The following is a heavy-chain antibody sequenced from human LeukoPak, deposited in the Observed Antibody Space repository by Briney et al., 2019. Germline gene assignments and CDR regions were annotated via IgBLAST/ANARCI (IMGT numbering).Heavy chain of an antibody. J-gene: IGHJ4*02. V-gene: IGHV3-23*01. CDR2: LSDSGRTT. CDR1: GFIFTNYG. D-gene: IGHD2-2*01. CDR3: AKGNIVVVSAAPFDY. Sequence: GGSLRLSCAASGFIFTNYGMSWVRQAPGKGLEWVSSLSDSGRTTYYADSVKGRFIISRDNSRNTLYLQMNSLRVEDTALYYCAKGNIVVVSAAPFDYWGQGTLVTVSS.